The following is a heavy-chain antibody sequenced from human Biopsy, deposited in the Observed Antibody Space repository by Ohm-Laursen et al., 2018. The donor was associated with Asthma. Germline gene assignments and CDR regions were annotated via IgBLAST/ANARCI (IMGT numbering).Heavy chain of an antibody. J-gene: IGHJ4*02. CDR1: GGYVSSGSHY. Sequence: GTLSLTCTVSGGYVSSGSHYWSWIRQPPGKGLEWIGYISYSGSTNYNPSLKSRVTISVDTSKNQFSLKLSSVTAADTAVYYCARDFVDSAMDYFDYWGLGTLVTVSS. CDR2: ISYSGST. CDR3: ARDFVDSAMDYFDY. V-gene: IGHV4-61*01. D-gene: IGHD5-18*01.